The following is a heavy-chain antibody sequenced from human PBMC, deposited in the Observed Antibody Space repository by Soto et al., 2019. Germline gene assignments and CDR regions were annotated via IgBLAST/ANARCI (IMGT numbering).Heavy chain of an antibody. V-gene: IGHV3-15*01. J-gene: IGHJ4*02. CDR1: GFTFSNAW. CDR2: IKSKTDGGTT. Sequence: EVQLVESGGGLVKPGGSLRLSCAASGFTFSNAWMSWVRQAPGKGLEWVGRIKSKTDGGTTDYAAPVKGRFTISRDDSKNTLYMQMNSLKTEDTAVYYCTTTPRGLPLDYWGQGTLVTVSS. CDR3: TTTPRGLPLDY. D-gene: IGHD3-16*01.